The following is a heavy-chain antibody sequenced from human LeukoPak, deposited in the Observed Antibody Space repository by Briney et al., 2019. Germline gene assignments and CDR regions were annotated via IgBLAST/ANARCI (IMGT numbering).Heavy chain of an antibody. CDR3: ARVGIAVAGSFDY. V-gene: IGHV1-2*02. Sequence: ASVKVSCKASGYTSTGYYMHWVRQAPGQGLEWMGWINPNSGGTNYAQKFQGRVTMTRDTSISTAYMELSRLRSDDTAVYYCARVGIAVAGSFDYWGQGTLVTVSS. CDR2: INPNSGGT. J-gene: IGHJ4*02. CDR1: GYTSTGYY. D-gene: IGHD6-19*01.